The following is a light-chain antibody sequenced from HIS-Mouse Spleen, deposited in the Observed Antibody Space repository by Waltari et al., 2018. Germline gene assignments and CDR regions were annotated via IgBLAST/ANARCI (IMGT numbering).Light chain of an antibody. V-gene: IGLV3-21*02. Sequence: SYVLTQPPAVSVARGQTARITCGGNNIGRKSVHGYQQKPGQAPVLVVYEDSDRPSGIPERFSGSSSGNTATLTISRVEAGDEADYYCQVWDSSSDHYVFGTGTKVTVL. CDR1: NIGRKS. J-gene: IGLJ1*01. CDR3: QVWDSSSDHYV. CDR2: EDS.